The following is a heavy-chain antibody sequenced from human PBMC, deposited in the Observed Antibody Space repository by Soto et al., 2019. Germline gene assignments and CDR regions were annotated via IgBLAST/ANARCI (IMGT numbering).Heavy chain of an antibody. CDR1: GGSISSGDYY. V-gene: IGHV4-30-4*01. Sequence: QVQLQESGPGLVKPSQTLSLTCTVSGGSISSGDYYWSWIRQPPGQGLEWIGYIYHSGSTFYNSSLKRRLTISVDTSKNQFSVKLTSVTAADTAVYYGARVGDPYDIWGKGTTVTVPS. CDR3: ARVGDPYDI. CDR2: IYHSGST. J-gene: IGHJ6*04. D-gene: IGHD3-10*01.